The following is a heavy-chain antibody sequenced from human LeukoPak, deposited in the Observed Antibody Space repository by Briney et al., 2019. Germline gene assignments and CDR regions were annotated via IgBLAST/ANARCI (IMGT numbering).Heavy chain of an antibody. V-gene: IGHV4-59*12. J-gene: IGHJ3*02. CDR1: GGSISSYY. CDR2: IYYSGST. D-gene: IGHD2-2*01. Sequence: PSETLSLTCTVSGGSISSYYWSWIRQPPGKGLEWIGYIYYSGSTNYNPSLKSRVTISVDTSKNQFSLKLSSVTAADTAVYYCAREEDIVVVPAAILSAFDIWGQGTMDTVSS. CDR3: AREEDIVVVPAAILSAFDI.